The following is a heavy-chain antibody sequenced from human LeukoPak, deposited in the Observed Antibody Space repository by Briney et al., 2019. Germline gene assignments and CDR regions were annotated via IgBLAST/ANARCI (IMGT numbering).Heavy chain of an antibody. CDR3: ARDRISINALDM. J-gene: IGHJ3*02. D-gene: IGHD1-14*01. CDR2: ISHIGST. CDR1: GASISGHY. V-gene: IGHV4-59*11. Sequence: SETLSLTCTVSGASISGHYLTWLRQPPGKGLEWIGYISHIGSTNYNPSLKSRVTISVDTSKNQFSLKLTSVTAADTAVYYCARDRISINALDMWRQGTMVTVSS.